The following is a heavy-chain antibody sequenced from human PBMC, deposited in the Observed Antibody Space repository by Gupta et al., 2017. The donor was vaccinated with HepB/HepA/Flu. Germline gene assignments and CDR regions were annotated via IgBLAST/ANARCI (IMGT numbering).Heavy chain of an antibody. CDR3: ARGGYCSGGSCYSGSLFDY. D-gene: IGHD2-15*01. CDR2: IKQDGSEK. J-gene: IGHJ4*02. CDR1: GFTFSSYW. V-gene: IGHV3-7*01. Sequence: EVQLVESGGGLVQPGGSLRLSCAASGFTFSSYWMSWVRQAPGKGLEWVANIKQDGSEKYYVESVKGRGTISRDNAKNSLYLQMKSLRAEETAVYYGARGGYCSGGSCYSGSLFDYGGQGTMVTVSS.